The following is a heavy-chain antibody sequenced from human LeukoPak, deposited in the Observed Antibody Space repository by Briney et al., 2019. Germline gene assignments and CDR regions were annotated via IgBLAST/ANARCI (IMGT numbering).Heavy chain of an antibody. CDR2: IWYDGSNK. V-gene: IGHV3-33*01. J-gene: IGHJ3*02. CDR1: GFTFSSYG. Sequence: PGGSLRLSCAASGFTFSSYGMHWVRQAPGKGLEWVPVIWYDGSNKYYADSVKGRFTISRDNSKNTLYLQMNSLRAEDTAVYYCARTYSSSWRDAFDIWGQGTMVTVSS. CDR3: ARTYSSSWRDAFDI. D-gene: IGHD6-13*01.